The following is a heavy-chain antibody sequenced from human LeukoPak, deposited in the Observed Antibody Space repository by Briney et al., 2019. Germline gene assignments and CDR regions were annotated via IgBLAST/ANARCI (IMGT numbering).Heavy chain of an antibody. CDR3: AREKPSGSSNY. Sequence: GGSLRLSCAVSGFTFSSYWMSWVRQAPGKGLEWVSYISSSSSYTNYADSVKGRFTISRDNAKNSLYLQMNSLRAEDTAVYYCAREKPSGSSNYWGQGTLVTVSS. J-gene: IGHJ4*02. CDR1: GFTFSSYW. V-gene: IGHV3-21*05. D-gene: IGHD1-26*01. CDR2: ISSSSSYT.